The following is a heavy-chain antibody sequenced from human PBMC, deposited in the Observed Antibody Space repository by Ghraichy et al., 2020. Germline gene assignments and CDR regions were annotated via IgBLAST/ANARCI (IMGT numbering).Heavy chain of an antibody. CDR1: GFSLSTSGMC. CDR2: IDWDDDK. CDR3: ARMEGDAGSGYYFYGMDV. D-gene: IGHD3-3*01. Sequence: SGPTLVKPTQTLTLTCTFSGFSLSTSGMCVSWIRQPPGKALEWLARIDWDDDKYYSTSLKTRLTISKDTSKNQVVLTMTNMDPVDTATYYCARMEGDAGSGYYFYGMDVWGQGTTVTVSS. V-gene: IGHV2-70*11. J-gene: IGHJ6*02.